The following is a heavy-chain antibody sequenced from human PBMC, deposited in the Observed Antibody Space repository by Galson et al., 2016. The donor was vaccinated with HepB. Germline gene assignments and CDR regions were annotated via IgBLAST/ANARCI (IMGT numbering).Heavy chain of an antibody. J-gene: IGHJ4*02. D-gene: IGHD1/OR15-1a*01. CDR1: GFTFTTYW. CDR3: ATFIEENSSFES. V-gene: IGHV3-7*01. Sequence: LRLSCAASGFTFTTYWMSWVRQAPGKGLEWVANIKQDESEKFYVDSVKGRFTVSRDNAKNSLFLQMRGLRAEDTAVYFCATFIEENSSFESWGQGTLVTVSS. CDR2: IKQDESEK.